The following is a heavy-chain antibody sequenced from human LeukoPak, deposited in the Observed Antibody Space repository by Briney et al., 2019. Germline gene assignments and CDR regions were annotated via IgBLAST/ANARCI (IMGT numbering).Heavy chain of an antibody. D-gene: IGHD2-15*01. Sequence: EASVKVSCRASGYTFNTYGISWVRQAPGQGLEWMGWIRTYNGDTNYVQNLQGRVTMTTDTSTSTAYMELMSLRSDDTAVYYCLRDALRPRLTPDYWGQGTLVTVSS. J-gene: IGHJ4*02. V-gene: IGHV1-18*01. CDR2: IRTYNGDT. CDR1: GYTFNTYG. CDR3: LRDALRPRLTPDY.